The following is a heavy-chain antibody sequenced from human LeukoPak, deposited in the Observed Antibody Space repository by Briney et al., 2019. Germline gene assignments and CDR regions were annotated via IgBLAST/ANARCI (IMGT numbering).Heavy chain of an antibody. J-gene: IGHJ4*02. D-gene: IGHD6-19*01. CDR2: ISYDGSNK. Sequence: GGSLRLSCAASGFTVSSNYMSWVRQAPGKGLEWVAVISYDGSNKYYADSVKGRFTISRDNSKNTLYLQMNSLRAEDTAVYYCAKPRGTYSSGWYYNDYWGQGTLVTVSS. CDR1: GFTVSSNY. V-gene: IGHV3-30*18. CDR3: AKPRGTYSSGWYYNDY.